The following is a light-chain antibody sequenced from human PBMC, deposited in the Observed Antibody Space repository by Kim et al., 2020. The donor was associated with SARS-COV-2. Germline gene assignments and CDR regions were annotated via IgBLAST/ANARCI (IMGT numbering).Light chain of an antibody. CDR3: ATWDDSPDGPV. Sequence: GQRVTISCSGSNSNIGSNTVNWYQQVPGTAPKLLIYLNSQRPSGVRDRFSGSKSGTSASLAISGLQSEDEADYYCATWDDSPDGPVFGGGTQLTVL. CDR1: NSNIGSNT. CDR2: LNS. V-gene: IGLV1-44*01. J-gene: IGLJ2*01.